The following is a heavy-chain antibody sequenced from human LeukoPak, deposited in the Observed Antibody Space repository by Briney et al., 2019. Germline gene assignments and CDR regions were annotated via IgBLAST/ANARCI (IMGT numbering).Heavy chain of an antibody. CDR3: ARDKGCSSTSCSRAGAFDI. D-gene: IGHD2-2*01. Sequence: TSETLSLTCTVSGGSISSYYWSWIRQPAGKGLEWIGRIYTSGSTNYNPSLKSRVTMSVDTPKNQFSLKLSSVTAADTAVYYCARDKGCSSTSCSRAGAFDIWGQGTMVTVSS. V-gene: IGHV4-4*07. CDR1: GGSISSYY. J-gene: IGHJ3*02. CDR2: IYTSGST.